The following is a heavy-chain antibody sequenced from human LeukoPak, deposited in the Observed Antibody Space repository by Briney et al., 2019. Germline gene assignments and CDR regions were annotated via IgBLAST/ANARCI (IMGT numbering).Heavy chain of an antibody. J-gene: IGHJ3*02. V-gene: IGHV4-30-4*01. D-gene: IGHD5-12*01. CDR1: GGSISSGDYY. CDR2: IYYSGST. CDR3: ARERNSGYHGSAFDI. Sequence: SQTLSLTCTVSGGSISSGDYYWSWTRQPPGKGLEWIGYIYYSGSTYYNPSLKSRVTISVDTSKNQFSLKLSSVTAADTAVYYCARERNSGYHGSAFDIWGQGTMVTVSS.